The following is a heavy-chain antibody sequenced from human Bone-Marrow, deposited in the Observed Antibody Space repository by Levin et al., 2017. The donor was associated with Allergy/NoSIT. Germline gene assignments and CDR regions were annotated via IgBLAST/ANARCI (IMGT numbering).Heavy chain of an antibody. CDR3: ASRLTASGGLDI. D-gene: IGHD5-18*01. V-gene: IGHV3-21*04. J-gene: IGHJ6*02. CDR1: GVTRNNYT. Sequence: MPGGSLRLSCAVSGVTRNNYTLTWVRQPPGKGLEWVSSINSNSAYIHYGDSVKGRFTISRDNSKKLLFLQMNSLRDEDTATYYCASRLTASGGLDIWGHGTTVTVSS. CDR2: INSNSAYI.